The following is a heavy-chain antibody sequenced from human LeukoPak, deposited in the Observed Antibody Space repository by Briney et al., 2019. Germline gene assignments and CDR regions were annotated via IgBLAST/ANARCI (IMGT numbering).Heavy chain of an antibody. CDR2: ISAYNGNT. CDR3: ARVEYSSRWGYYYYYMDV. J-gene: IGHJ6*03. CDR1: GGTFSSYA. V-gene: IGHV1-18*01. D-gene: IGHD6-13*01. Sequence: ASVKVSCKASGGTFSSYAISWVRQAPGQGLEWMGWISAYNGNTNYAQKLQGRVTMTTDTSTSTAYMELSSLRSEDTAVYYCARVEYSSRWGYYYYYMDVWGKGTTVTISS.